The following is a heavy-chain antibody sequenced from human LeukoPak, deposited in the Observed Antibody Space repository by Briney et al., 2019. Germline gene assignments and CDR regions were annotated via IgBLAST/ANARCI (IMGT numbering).Heavy chain of an antibody. Sequence: GGSLRLSCAASGFTFSSYSMNWVRQAPGKGLEWVSYISSSNSTIYYADSVKGRFTISRDNAKNSLYLQMNSLRVEDTAVYYCARDSSSSDSFDYWGQGTLVTVSS. CDR3: ARDSSSSDSFDY. CDR1: GFTFSSYS. V-gene: IGHV3-48*04. J-gene: IGHJ4*02. D-gene: IGHD6-6*01. CDR2: ISSSNSTI.